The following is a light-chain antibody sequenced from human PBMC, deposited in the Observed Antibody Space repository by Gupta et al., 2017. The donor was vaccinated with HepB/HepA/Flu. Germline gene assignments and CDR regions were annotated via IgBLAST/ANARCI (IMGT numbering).Light chain of an antibody. CDR3: SSTATTDNYGKV. CDR2: DDN. V-gene: IGLV3-10*01. J-gene: IGLJ3*02. CDR1: ALPKRY. Sequence: SFELTQPPSVSVSPGQTAGITCSGDALPKRYAYWYQQKSGPAPALVIYDDNKRPSGIPERFSGSSSGTIATSTLSGAQVEDEADYYYSSTATTDNYGKVFGGGTKLTVL.